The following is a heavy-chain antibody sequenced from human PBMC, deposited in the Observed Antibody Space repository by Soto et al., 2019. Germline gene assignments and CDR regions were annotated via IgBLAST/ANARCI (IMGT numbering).Heavy chain of an antibody. CDR3: ARDGYGGNAELDY. Sequence: EVQLLESGGGLVQPGGSLRLSCAASGFTFSSYAMSWVRQAPGKGLEWVSAISGSGGSTYYADSVKGRFTISRDNSKNSLYLQMNSLRAEDTAVYYCARDGYGGNAELDYWGQGTLVTVSS. D-gene: IGHD4-17*01. V-gene: IGHV3-23*01. CDR1: GFTFSSYA. CDR2: ISGSGGST. J-gene: IGHJ4*02.